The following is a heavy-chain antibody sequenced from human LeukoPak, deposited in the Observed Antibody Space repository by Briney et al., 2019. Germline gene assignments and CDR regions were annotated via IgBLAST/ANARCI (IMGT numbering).Heavy chain of an antibody. J-gene: IGHJ4*02. CDR1: GGSISSYY. D-gene: IGHD4-17*01. CDR3: ARDKDYGDYGPHFDY. Sequence: ASETLSLTCTVSGGSISSYYWNWIRQPPGKGLEWIGYIYYSGTTNYNPSLKSRVTISVDTSKNQFSLKLTSVTAADTAVYYCARDKDYGDYGPHFDYWGQGTLVTVSS. CDR2: IYYSGTT. V-gene: IGHV4-59*01.